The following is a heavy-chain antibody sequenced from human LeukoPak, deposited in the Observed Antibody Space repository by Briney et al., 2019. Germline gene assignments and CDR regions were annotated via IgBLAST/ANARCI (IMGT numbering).Heavy chain of an antibody. CDR2: TYYRSKWCN. V-gene: IGHV6-1*01. J-gene: IGHJ6*04. CDR1: GERVSSNSAA. D-gene: IGHD5-12*01. CDR3: ASDSNSGQDV. Sequence: SQTLSLTCAISGERVSSNSAAWNWIRQSPSRGLEWLGRTYYRSKWCNDYAVSVKRRITINPDTSKNQFSPQLNSVTTEDTAVYYRASDSNSGQDVWGKGTTATVSS.